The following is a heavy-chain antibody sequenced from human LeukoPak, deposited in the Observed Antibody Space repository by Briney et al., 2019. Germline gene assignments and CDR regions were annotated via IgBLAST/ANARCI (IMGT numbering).Heavy chain of an antibody. CDR1: GSSVSTFY. CDR2: IHDTGST. CDR3: ARGSTDVYWYLDV. V-gene: IGHV4-59*02. D-gene: IGHD1-26*01. Sequence: SETLSLTCIVSGSSVSTFYWSWLRQSPATGLEWIGFIHDTGSTAYNPSLKSRVTISLETSKNQLSLMLTSVTAADTSMYFCARGSTDVYWYLDVWGRGTLVTVSS. J-gene: IGHJ2*01.